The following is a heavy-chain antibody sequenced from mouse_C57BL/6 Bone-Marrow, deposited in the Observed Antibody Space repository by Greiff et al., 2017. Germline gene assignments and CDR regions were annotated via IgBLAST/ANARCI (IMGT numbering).Heavy chain of an antibody. Sequence: VQLKESGPELVKPGASVKISCKASGYSFTGYYMNWVKQSPEKSLEWIGEINPSTGGTTYNQKFKAKATLTVDKSSSTAYMQLKSLTSEDSAVYYCARDSSGYVWFAYWGQGTLVTVSA. J-gene: IGHJ3*01. CDR3: ARDSSGYVWFAY. D-gene: IGHD3-2*02. CDR2: INPSTGGT. V-gene: IGHV1-42*01. CDR1: GYSFTGYY.